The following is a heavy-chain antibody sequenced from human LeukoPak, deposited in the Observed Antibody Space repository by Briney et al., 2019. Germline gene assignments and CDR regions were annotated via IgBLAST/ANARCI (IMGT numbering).Heavy chain of an antibody. CDR1: GFTYSGYD. CDR3: ARGDQLLYSYYYGMDV. J-gene: IGHJ6*02. CDR2: ISYDGSNK. Sequence: PGGSLRLSCAASGFTYSGYDMHWVRQAPGKGLEWVAVISYDGSNKYYADSVKGRFTISRDNSKNTLYLQMNSLRAEDTAVYYCARGDQLLYSYYYGMDVWGQGTTVTVSS. D-gene: IGHD2-2*02. V-gene: IGHV3-30-3*01.